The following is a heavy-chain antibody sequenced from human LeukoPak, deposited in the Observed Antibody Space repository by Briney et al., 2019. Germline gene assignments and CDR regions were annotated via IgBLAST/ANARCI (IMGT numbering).Heavy chain of an antibody. V-gene: IGHV1-2*02. CDR3: ARVSVAGTPDRDYFDY. J-gene: IGHJ4*02. CDR1: GYTFTGYY. CDR2: INPNSGGT. Sequence: GASVKVSCKASGYTFTGYYMHWVRQAPGQGLEWMGCINPNSGGTNYAQKFQGRVTMTGDTSISTAYMELSRLRSGDTAVYYCARVSVAGTPDRDYFDYWGQGTLVTVSS. D-gene: IGHD6-19*01.